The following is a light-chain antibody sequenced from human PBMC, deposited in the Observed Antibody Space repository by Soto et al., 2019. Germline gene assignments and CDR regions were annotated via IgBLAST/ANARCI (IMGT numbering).Light chain of an antibody. V-gene: IGKV3-15*01. J-gene: IGKJ1*01. Sequence: EIVLTQSPGTLSLSPWEIATLSCRASQSVSSNYLAWYQQKPGQAPRLLIYDASTRATDIPARFSGSGSGTESTLTISSLQSADCAVYFCQHGRSFGQGTKVDIK. CDR2: DAS. CDR1: QSVSSN. CDR3: QHGRS.